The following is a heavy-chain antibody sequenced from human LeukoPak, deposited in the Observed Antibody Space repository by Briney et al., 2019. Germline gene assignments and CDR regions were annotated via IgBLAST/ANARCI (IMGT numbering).Heavy chain of an antibody. CDR1: GRSFSGYY. J-gene: IGHJ4*02. CDR2: INHSGIT. D-gene: IGHD1-26*01. V-gene: IGHV4-34*01. Sequence: SETLSLTCAVYGRSFSGYYWTWIRQTPGKGLEWIGEINHSGITDYNPSLRSRVTISVDTSKNQFSLKLSSVTAADTAVYYCARGGIVGAISSSCVDYWGQGTLVTVSS. CDR3: ARGGIVGAISSSCVDY.